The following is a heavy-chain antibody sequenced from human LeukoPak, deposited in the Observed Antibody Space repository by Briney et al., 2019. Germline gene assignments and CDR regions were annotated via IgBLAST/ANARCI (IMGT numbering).Heavy chain of an antibody. CDR3: ARDLRTNY. D-gene: IGHD3/OR15-3a*01. V-gene: IGHV4-59*01. CDR2: VHHSGRT. J-gene: IGHJ4*02. CDR1: GASIFNYY. Sequence: SETLSLTCNASGASIFNYYWSWIRQAPGKGLEWIGYVHHSGRTNSNPSLGSRVTISVDTSTSQLSLTLTSVTTADTAFYFCARDLRTNYWGQGTLVFVSS.